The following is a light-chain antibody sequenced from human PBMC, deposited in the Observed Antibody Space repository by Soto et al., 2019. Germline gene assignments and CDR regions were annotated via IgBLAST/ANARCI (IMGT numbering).Light chain of an antibody. Sequence: EIVLTQSPGTLSLSPGERATLSCRASQSVSSTYLAWYQQKPGQAPRLLIYAASSRAPGIPDRFSGSGSGTDFTLTISRLGPEDFAVYFCQQYDGPPLTFGGGTKVDIK. CDR2: AAS. CDR1: QSVSSTY. J-gene: IGKJ4*01. CDR3: QQYDGPPLT. V-gene: IGKV3-20*01.